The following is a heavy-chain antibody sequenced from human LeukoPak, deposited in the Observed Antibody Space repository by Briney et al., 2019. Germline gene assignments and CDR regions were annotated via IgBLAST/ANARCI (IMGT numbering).Heavy chain of an antibody. J-gene: IGHJ4*02. Sequence: PGGSLRLSCAAPGFTFSSYSMNWVRQAPGKGLEWVSSISSSSSYIYYADSVKGRFTISRDNAKNSLYLQMNSLRAEDTAVYYCARGKYYYDSRRAGYYFDYWGQGTLVTVSS. CDR3: ARGKYYYDSRRAGYYFDY. V-gene: IGHV3-21*01. D-gene: IGHD3-22*01. CDR1: GFTFSSYS. CDR2: ISSSSSYI.